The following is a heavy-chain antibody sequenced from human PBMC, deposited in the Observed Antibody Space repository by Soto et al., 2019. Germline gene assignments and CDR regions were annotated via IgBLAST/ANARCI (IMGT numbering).Heavy chain of an antibody. Sequence: ASVKVSCKTSGYTFSNYGITWVRQAPGQPLEWLGWISLYSDGTNYAQRFQGRVSMTTDTSTTAAYMELRSLRSDDTAVYYCARVVPGAEAWFGPWGQGTLVTVSS. CDR3: ARVVPGAEAWFGP. CDR2: ISLYSDGT. D-gene: IGHD2-2*01. CDR1: GYTFSNYG. J-gene: IGHJ5*02. V-gene: IGHV1-18*01.